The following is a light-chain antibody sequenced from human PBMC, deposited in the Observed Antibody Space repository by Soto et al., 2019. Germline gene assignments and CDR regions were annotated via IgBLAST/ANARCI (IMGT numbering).Light chain of an antibody. CDR1: QNILTY. CDR2: GAS. Sequence: DIQMTQSPSSLSASVGDNVTMSCRASQNILTYLNWYQQNPGRAPKLLIFGASILQDGVPSRFSGIGSGTEFTLTITSLRPEDFATYCWQQTYRSPFTVGPGTKVDVK. CDR3: QQTYRSPFT. V-gene: IGKV1-39*01. J-gene: IGKJ3*01.